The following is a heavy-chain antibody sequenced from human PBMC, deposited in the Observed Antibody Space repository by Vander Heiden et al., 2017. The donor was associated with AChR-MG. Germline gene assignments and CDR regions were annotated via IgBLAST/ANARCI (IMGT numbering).Heavy chain of an antibody. D-gene: IGHD2-2*01. Sequence: GESGGGVVQPGRSLRLSCAASGFTFSSYGMHWVRQAPGKGLEWVAVIWYEGSNKYYADSVKGRFTISRDNSKNTLYLQMNSLRAEDTAVYYCARDPVPAAHRRYNWFDPWGQGTLVTVSS. CDR2: IWYEGSNK. J-gene: IGHJ5*02. CDR3: ARDPVPAAHRRYNWFDP. V-gene: IGHV3-33*01. CDR1: GFTFSSYG.